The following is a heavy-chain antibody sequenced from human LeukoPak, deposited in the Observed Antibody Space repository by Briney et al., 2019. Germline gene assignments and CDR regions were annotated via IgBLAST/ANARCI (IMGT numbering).Heavy chain of an antibody. V-gene: IGHV3-30*19. CDR1: GFTFSSYG. CDR3: ARDWLFDY. CDR2: ISSDGRDT. Sequence: PGRSLRLSCAASGFTFSSYGMHWVRQAPGKGLEWVAAISSDGRDTFYTDSVKGRFTVSRDNSKNTLCLQMNSLTAEDTAVYYCARDWLFDYWGQGTLVTVSS. J-gene: IGHJ4*02. D-gene: IGHD3-9*01.